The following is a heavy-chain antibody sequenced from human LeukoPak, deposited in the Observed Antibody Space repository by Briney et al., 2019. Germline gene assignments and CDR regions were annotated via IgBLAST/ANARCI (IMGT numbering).Heavy chain of an antibody. CDR3: ARDPPYGDYGVAPDY. Sequence: ASVKVSCKASGYTFTTYGITWVRQAPGQGLEWMGWISAYNGNTNYAQKRQGRVTMTTDTSTSTAYMELRSLRSDDTAVYYCARDPPYGDYGVAPDYWGQGPLVTVSS. J-gene: IGHJ4*02. V-gene: IGHV1-18*01. CDR1: GYTFTTYG. D-gene: IGHD4-17*01. CDR2: ISAYNGNT.